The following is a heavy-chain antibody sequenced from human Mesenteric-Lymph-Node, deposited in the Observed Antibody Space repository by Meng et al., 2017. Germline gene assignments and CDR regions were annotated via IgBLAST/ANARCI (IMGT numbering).Heavy chain of an antibody. V-gene: IGHV1-69*13. CDR2: IIPIFGTA. CDR1: GGTFSSYA. Sequence: SVKVSCKASGGTFSSYAISWVRQAPGQGLEWMGGIIPIFGTANYAQKFQGRVTITADESTSTAYMELSSLRSEDTAVYYCARVGPGIVARPIGFDPWGQGTLVTVSS. J-gene: IGHJ5*02. CDR3: ARVGPGIVARPIGFDP. D-gene: IGHD6-6*01.